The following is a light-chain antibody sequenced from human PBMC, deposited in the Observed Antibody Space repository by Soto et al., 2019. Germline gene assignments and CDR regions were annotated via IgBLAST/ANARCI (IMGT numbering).Light chain of an antibody. J-gene: IGLJ2*01. CDR3: CSYAGSYTFVV. CDR2: DVS. V-gene: IGLV2-11*01. CDR1: SSDVGTYNY. Sequence: QSALTQPRSVSGSPGQSVTISCTGTSSDVGTYNYVSWYQQYPGKAPKLMISDVSERPSGVPDRFSGSKSGNTASLTISGPQAEDEADYYCCSYAGSYTFVVFGGGTKLTVL.